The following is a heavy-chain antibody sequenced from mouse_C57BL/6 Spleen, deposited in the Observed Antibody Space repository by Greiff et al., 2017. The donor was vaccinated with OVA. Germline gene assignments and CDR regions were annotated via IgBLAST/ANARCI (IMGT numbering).Heavy chain of an antibody. J-gene: IGHJ1*03. V-gene: IGHV1-50*01. CDR1: GYTFTSYW. CDR3: ARKLGRGYFDV. D-gene: IGHD4-1*01. CDR2: IDPSGSYT. Sequence: VQLQQPGAELVKPGASVKLSCKASGYTFTSYWMQWVKQRPGQGLEWIGEIDPSGSYTNYNQKFKGKATLTVDKSSSTAYMQLSSLTSEDSAVYYCARKLGRGYFDVWGTGTTVTVSS.